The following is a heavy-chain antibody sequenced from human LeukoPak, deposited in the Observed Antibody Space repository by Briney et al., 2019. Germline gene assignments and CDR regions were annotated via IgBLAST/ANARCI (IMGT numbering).Heavy chain of an antibody. V-gene: IGHV1-8*03. J-gene: IGHJ4*02. D-gene: IGHD3-10*01. Sequence: VASVKVSCKTSGYTFADYFIHWVRQAPGQGLEWMGWMNPNSGNTGYAQKFQGRVTITRSTSISTAYMELSSLRSEDTAVYYCARGSGGYFDYWGQGTLVTVSS. CDR1: GYTFADYF. CDR2: MNPNSGNT. CDR3: ARGSGGYFDY.